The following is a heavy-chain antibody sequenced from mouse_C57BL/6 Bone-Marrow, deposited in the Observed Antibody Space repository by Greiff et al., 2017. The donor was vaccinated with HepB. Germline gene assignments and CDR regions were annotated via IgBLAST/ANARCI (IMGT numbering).Heavy chain of an antibody. CDR2: IDPSDSYT. CDR3: ASSGANWYFDY. Sequence: QVQLQQPGAELVKPGASVKLSCKASGYTFTSYWMQWVKQRPGQGLEWIGEIDPSDSYTNYNQKFKGKATLTVDTSSSTAYMQLSSLTSEDSAVYYCASSGANWYFDYWGQGTTLTVSS. J-gene: IGHJ2*01. D-gene: IGHD4-1*01. CDR1: GYTFTSYW. V-gene: IGHV1-50*01.